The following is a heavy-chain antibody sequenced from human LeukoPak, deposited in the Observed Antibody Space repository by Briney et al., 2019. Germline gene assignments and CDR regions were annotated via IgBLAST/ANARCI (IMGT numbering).Heavy chain of an antibody. CDR3: ARGLSDIVVDNWFDP. D-gene: IGHD2-15*01. V-gene: IGHV4-59*01. J-gene: IGHJ5*02. CDR1: GGCISSYY. CDR2: IYYSGST. Sequence: SETLSLTCTVSGGCISSYYWSWIRQPPGKGLEWIGYIYYSGSTNYNPSLKSRVTISVDTSKNQFSLKLSSVPAADTAVYYCARGLSDIVVDNWFDPWGQGTLVTVSS.